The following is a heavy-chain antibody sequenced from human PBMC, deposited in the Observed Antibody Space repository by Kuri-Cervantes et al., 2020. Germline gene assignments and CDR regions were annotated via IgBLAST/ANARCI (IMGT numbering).Heavy chain of an antibody. J-gene: IGHJ4*02. CDR1: GYTLTELS. CDR3: ATVDWATGESCFDY. V-gene: IGHV1-24*01. D-gene: IGHD3/OR15-3a*01. CDR2: FDPEDGET. Sequence: ASVKVSCKVSGYTLTELSMHWVRQAPGKGREWMGGFDPEDGETIYAQKFQGRVTMTEDTSTDTAYMELSSLRSEDTAVYYCATVDWATGESCFDYWGQGTLVTVSS.